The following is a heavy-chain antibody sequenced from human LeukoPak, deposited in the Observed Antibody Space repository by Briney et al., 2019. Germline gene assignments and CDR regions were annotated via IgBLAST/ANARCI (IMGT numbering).Heavy chain of an antibody. D-gene: IGHD5-18*01. Sequence: PGESLKISCKGSRYSFSNYWIGWVRQMPGKGLEWVGIIFPGDSDTRYSPSLQGQVTISADKSISTAYLQWSSLKASDTAIYYCARQYSYGPVYVLDVWGLGTTVTVSS. CDR1: RYSFSNYW. V-gene: IGHV5-51*01. J-gene: IGHJ6*02. CDR2: IFPGDSDT. CDR3: ARQYSYGPVYVLDV.